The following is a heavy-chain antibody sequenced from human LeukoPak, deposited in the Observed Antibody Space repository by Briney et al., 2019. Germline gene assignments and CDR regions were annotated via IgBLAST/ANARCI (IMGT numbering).Heavy chain of an antibody. CDR3: ARGGSPNDAFDI. Sequence: ASVNVSCKASGYTFTSYAMNWVRQAPGQGLEWMGWINTNTGNPTYAQGFTGRFVFSLDPSVSTEYLQISSLKAEDTAVYYCARGGSPNDAFDIWGQGTMVTVSS. J-gene: IGHJ3*02. D-gene: IGHD1-26*01. CDR2: INTNTGNP. V-gene: IGHV7-4-1*02. CDR1: GYTFTSYA.